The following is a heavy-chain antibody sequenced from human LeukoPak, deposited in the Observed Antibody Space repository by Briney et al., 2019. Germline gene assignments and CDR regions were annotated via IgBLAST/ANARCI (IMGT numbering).Heavy chain of an antibody. D-gene: IGHD3-10*01. CDR3: ARIDYAPGSHDY. V-gene: IGHV1-2*02. CDR2: INPHTGGA. J-gene: IGHJ4*02. Sequence: ASVKVSCKASGYTFSGSYLHWVRLAPGQGLEWMGWINPHTGGADFAQKFQGRVTMTRDTSISTAYMELNRLTSDDTAVYFCARIDYAPGSHDYWGQGTLVTVSS. CDR1: GYTFSGSY.